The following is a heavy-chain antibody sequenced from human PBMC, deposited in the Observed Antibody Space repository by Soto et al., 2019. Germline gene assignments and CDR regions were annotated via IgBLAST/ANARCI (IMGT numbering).Heavy chain of an antibody. V-gene: IGHV3-23*04. Sequence: EVQLVESGGGLVQPGGSLRLSCAASGFTFSSYWMSWVRQAPGKGLEWVSAISGSGGSTYYADSVKGRFTISRDNSKNTLYLQMNSLRAEDTAVYYCAKDPLVSRAAAGTAEGLFFDYWGQGTLVTVSS. CDR2: ISGSGGST. CDR1: GFTFSSYW. D-gene: IGHD6-13*01. CDR3: AKDPLVSRAAAGTAEGLFFDY. J-gene: IGHJ4*02.